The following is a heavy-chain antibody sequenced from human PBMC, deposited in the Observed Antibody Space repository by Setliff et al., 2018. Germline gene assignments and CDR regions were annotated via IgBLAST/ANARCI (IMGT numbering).Heavy chain of an antibody. CDR3: AKSQDIDY. J-gene: IGHJ4*02. CDR1: GYTFTAYY. Sequence: ASVKVSCKASGYTFTAYYIHWVREAPGQGLEWMGGFDPEDGETIYAQKFQGRVTMTEDTSTDTAYMELNSLRAEDTAVYYCAKSQDIDYWGQGTLVTVSS. V-gene: IGHV1-24*01. CDR2: FDPEDGET.